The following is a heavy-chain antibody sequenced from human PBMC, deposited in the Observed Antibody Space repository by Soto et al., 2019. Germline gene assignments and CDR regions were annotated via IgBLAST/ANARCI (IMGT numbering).Heavy chain of an antibody. J-gene: IGHJ4*02. D-gene: IGHD2-15*01. CDR3: AKGPFWGLDCSGGSCYTFDY. CDR1: GFTFDDYA. CDR2: ISWNSGSI. V-gene: IGHV3-9*01. Sequence: GGSLRLSCAASGFTFDDYAMHWVRQAPGKGLEWVSGISWNSGSIGYADSVKGRFTISRDNAKNSLYLQMNSLRAEDTALYYCAKGPFWGLDCSGGSCYTFDYWGQGTLVTVSS.